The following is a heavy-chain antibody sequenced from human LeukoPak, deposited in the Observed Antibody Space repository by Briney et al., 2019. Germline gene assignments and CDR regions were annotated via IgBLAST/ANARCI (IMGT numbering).Heavy chain of an antibody. CDR1: GFTVSSNY. CDR3: ARDLRGDNYNFWSGYYDY. V-gene: IGHV3-53*01. J-gene: IGHJ4*02. D-gene: IGHD3-3*01. Sequence: GGSLRLSCAASGFTVSSNYMSWVRQAPGKGLEWVSVIYSGGSTYYADSVKGRFTISRDNSKNTLYLQMNSLRAVDTAVYYCARDLRGDNYNFWSGYYDYWGQGTLVTVSS. CDR2: IYSGGST.